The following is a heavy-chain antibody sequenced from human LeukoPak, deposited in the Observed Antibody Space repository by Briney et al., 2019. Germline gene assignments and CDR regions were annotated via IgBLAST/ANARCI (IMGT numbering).Heavy chain of an antibody. Sequence: GESLKISCKGSGYSFSNYWIGWVRQMPGKGLEWMGIIYPVDSDTRYSPSFRGQVTISADKSISTAYLQWSSLKASDTAMYYCARPAMYYYDSSGYYYFDYWGQGTLVTVSS. J-gene: IGHJ4*02. CDR2: IYPVDSDT. CDR1: GYSFSNYW. V-gene: IGHV5-51*01. CDR3: ARPAMYYYDSSGYYYFDY. D-gene: IGHD3-22*01.